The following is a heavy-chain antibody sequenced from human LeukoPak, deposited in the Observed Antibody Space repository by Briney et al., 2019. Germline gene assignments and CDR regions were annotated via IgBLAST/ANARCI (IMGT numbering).Heavy chain of an antibody. CDR1: GSTFSSYG. CDR3: AKEGGYSSGTKSFDY. CDR2: IWYDGSNK. J-gene: IGHJ4*02. D-gene: IGHD6-19*01. V-gene: IGHV3-33*06. Sequence: PGGSLRLSCAASGSTFSSYGMHWVRQAPGKGLEWVAVIWYDGSNKYYADSVKGRFTISRDNSKNTLYLQMNSLRAEDTAVYYCAKEGGYSSGTKSFDYWGQGTLVTVSS.